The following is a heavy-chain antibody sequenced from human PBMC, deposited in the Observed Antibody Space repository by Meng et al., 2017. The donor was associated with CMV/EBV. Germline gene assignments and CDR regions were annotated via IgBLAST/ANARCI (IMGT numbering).Heavy chain of an antibody. CDR3: ARGGSLNYYDSSGSDAFDI. D-gene: IGHD3-22*01. J-gene: IGHJ3*02. CDR2: ISWNSGSI. CDR1: GGSISSYY. V-gene: IGHV3-9*03. Sequence: LSLTCTVSGGSISSYYWSWIRQPPGKGLEWVSGISWNSGSIGYADSVKGRFTISRDNAKNSLYLQMNSLRAEDMALYYCARGGSLNYYDSSGSDAFDIWGQGTMVTVSS.